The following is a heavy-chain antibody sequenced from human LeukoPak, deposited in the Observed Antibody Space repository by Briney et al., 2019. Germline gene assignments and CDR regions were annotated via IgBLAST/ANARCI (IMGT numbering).Heavy chain of an antibody. CDR2: IDPSDSYT. Sequence: GESLKISCKGSGYSFTSYWITWVRQMPGKDLEWMGRIDPSDSYTSYSPSFQGHVTISADKSISTAYLQWSSLKASDTAMYYCARHSYGSGNPTFDYWGQGTLVTVSS. V-gene: IGHV5-10-1*01. CDR3: ARHSYGSGNPTFDY. CDR1: GYSFTSYW. J-gene: IGHJ4*02. D-gene: IGHD3-10*01.